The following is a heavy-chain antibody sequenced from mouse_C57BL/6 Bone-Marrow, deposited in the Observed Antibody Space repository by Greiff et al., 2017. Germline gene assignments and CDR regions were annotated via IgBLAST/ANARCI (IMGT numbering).Heavy chain of an antibody. J-gene: IGHJ4*01. CDR3: APLPAMDY. CDR2: IDPSDSYT. D-gene: IGHD1-2*01. Sequence: VQLQQPGAELVKPGASVKLSCKASGYTFTSYWMQWVKQRPGQGLEWIGEIDPSDSYTNYNQKFKGKATLTVATSSSTAYMQLSSLASEDSAVYYCAPLPAMDYWGQGTSVTVSS. CDR1: GYTFTSYW. V-gene: IGHV1-50*01.